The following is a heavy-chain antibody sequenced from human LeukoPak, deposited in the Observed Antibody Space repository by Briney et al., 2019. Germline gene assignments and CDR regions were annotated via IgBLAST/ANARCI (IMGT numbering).Heavy chain of an antibody. J-gene: IGHJ4*02. V-gene: IGHV3-30*04. D-gene: IGHD6-13*01. CDR3: ARDRRSWPFEY. Sequence: GGSLRLSCEVSGLIFSSNAMHWVRQAPGKGLEWVAGISYDRSKRFYADSVRGRFTISRDNSKNTLYVQMNSLRPEDTAVYYCARDRRSWPFEYWGQGTLVTVSS. CDR2: ISYDRSKR. CDR1: GLIFSSNA.